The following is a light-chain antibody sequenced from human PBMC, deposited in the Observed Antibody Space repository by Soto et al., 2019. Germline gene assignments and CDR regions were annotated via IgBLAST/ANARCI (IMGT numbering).Light chain of an antibody. CDR1: SSDVGGFNY. CDR2: EVN. Sequence: QSVLTQPASVSGSPGQSITISCTGTSSDVGGFNYVSWYQQHTGKAPKLMIYEVNNRPSGVSNRFYGSKSGNTASLTISGLQAEDEADYYCSSYTSSSTPVVFGGGTKLTVL. V-gene: IGLV2-14*01. J-gene: IGLJ2*01. CDR3: SSYTSSSTPVV.